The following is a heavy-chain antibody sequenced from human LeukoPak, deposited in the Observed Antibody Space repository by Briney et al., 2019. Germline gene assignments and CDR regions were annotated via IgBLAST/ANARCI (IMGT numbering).Heavy chain of an antibody. CDR3: ARDHSSWDY. V-gene: IGHV1-46*01. CDR2: INPSSGST. J-gene: IGHJ4*02. CDR1: GYTFTSYY. Sequence: GASVKVSCKASGYTFTSYYMHWARQAPGQGLEWMGIINPSSGSTSYAQKFQGRVTMTRDMSTSTVYMELSSLRSEDTAVYYCARDHSSWDYWGQGTLVTVSS. D-gene: IGHD6-13*01.